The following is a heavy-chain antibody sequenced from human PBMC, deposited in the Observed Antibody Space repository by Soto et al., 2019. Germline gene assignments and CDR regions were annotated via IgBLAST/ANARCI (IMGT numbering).Heavy chain of an antibody. CDR1: GFTFISYA. J-gene: IGHJ6*02. V-gene: IGHV3-64*01. CDR2: ISSNGGST. D-gene: IGHD3-10*01. Sequence: GGSLRLSCAASGFTFISYAMQWVRQAPGKGLEYVSAISSNGGSTYYANSVKGRFTISRDNSKNTLYLQMGSLRAEDMAVYYCARDQSYYGSGIFYYYYGMDVWGQGTTVTVSS. CDR3: ARDQSYYGSGIFYYYYGMDV.